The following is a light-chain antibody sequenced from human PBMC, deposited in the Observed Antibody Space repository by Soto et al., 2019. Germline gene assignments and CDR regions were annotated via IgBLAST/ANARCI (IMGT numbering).Light chain of an antibody. CDR1: SSNIGSNY. Sequence: QSVLTQPPSASGTPGQRVTISCSGSSSNIGSNYVYWYQQLPGTAPKLLIYRNNQRPSGVPDRFSASKSDTSASLAISGLRSDDEADYYCATWDNRLSGPVFGGGTKVTVL. J-gene: IGLJ3*02. V-gene: IGLV1-47*01. CDR3: ATWDNRLSGPV. CDR2: RNN.